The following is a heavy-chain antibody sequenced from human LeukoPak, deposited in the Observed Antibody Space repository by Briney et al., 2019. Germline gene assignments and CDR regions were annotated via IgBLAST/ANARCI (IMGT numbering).Heavy chain of an antibody. CDR2: INPNSGGT. D-gene: IGHD5-24*01. J-gene: IGHJ4*02. Sequence: ASVTVSFTASGYTFTVYYMHWVRLAPGQGLGWMGWINPNSGGTNYAQKFQGRGTITRDTSISTAYMELSRLRSDDTAVYYCARSRSLQPLDYWGQGTLVTVSS. V-gene: IGHV1-2*02. CDR1: GYTFTVYY. CDR3: ARSRSLQPLDY.